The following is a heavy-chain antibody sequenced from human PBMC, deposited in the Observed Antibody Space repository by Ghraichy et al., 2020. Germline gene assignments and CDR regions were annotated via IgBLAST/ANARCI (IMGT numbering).Heavy chain of an antibody. J-gene: IGHJ3*02. Sequence: SETLSLTCTVSGGSISSNNYYWGWIRQPPGKGLEWIGTIYYRGSTYYNPSLKSRVTISVDTSRNQFSLKLSSVTAADTAVYYCARTLYGSGSYTTFDIWGQVTMVTVSS. CDR1: GGSISSNNYY. V-gene: IGHV4-39*01. CDR3: ARTLYGSGSYTTFDI. D-gene: IGHD3-10*01. CDR2: IYYRGST.